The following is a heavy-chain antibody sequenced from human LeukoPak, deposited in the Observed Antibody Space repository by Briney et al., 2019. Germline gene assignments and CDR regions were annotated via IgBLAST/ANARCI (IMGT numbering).Heavy chain of an antibody. CDR1: EFTFSSYG. V-gene: IGHV3-30*02. CDR2: IRNDGSNK. Sequence: PGGSLRLSCAASEFTFSSYGMHWVRQAPGKGLEWVAFIRNDGSNKYYADSVKGRFTISRDNFKKTMFLEMNSLRTEDTAVYHCAEDRWVGATDYFDYWGQGTQVTVST. CDR3: AEDRWVGATDYFDY. J-gene: IGHJ4*02. D-gene: IGHD1-26*01.